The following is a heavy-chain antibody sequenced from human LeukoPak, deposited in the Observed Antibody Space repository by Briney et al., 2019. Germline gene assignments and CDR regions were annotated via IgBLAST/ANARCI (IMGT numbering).Heavy chain of an antibody. Sequence: SETLSLTCTVSGASISSYYWTWIRQPPGKGLEWIGYIYYSGTTNYNPSLKSRVTISGDTSKNQFSLKLSSVTPADTAVYYCARAISLDAFDIWGQGTMVTVSS. J-gene: IGHJ3*02. CDR2: IYYSGTT. D-gene: IGHD5-12*01. V-gene: IGHV4-59*01. CDR1: GASISSYY. CDR3: ARAISLDAFDI.